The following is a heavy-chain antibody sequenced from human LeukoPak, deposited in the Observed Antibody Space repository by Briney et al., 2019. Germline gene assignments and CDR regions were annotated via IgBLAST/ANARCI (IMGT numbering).Heavy chain of an antibody. D-gene: IGHD6-13*01. CDR3: ARSLYSSSRYGAFDI. V-gene: IGHV3-33*01. CDR2: IWYDGSNK. Sequence: PGGSLRLSCAASGFTFSSYGMHWVRQAPGKGLEWVAVIWYDGSNKYYADSVKGRFTISRDNSKNTLYLQMNSLRAEDTAVYYCARSLYSSSRYGAFDIWGQGTMVTVSS. J-gene: IGHJ3*02. CDR1: GFTFSSYG.